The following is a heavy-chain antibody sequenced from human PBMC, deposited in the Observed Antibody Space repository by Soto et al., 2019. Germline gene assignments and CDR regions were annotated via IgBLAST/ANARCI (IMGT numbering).Heavy chain of an antibody. CDR3: ARDVSPIATDSKYFGN. D-gene: IGHD6-13*01. V-gene: IGHV1-18*04. J-gene: IGHJ4*02. CDR2: ISVNNGHA. CDR1: GYTFLSYG. Sequence: ASVKVSCKTSGYTFLSYGIAWVRQAPGQGPEWMGWISVNNGHALYAQKFLGRVSLTTDTSTTTVFMDLTSLRSDDTAVYYCARDVSPIATDSKYFGNWGPGTLVTVSS.